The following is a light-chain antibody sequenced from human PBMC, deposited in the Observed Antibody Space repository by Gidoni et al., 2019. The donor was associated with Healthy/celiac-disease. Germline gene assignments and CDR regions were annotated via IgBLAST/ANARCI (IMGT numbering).Light chain of an antibody. V-gene: IGKV3-20*01. Sequence: EIVLTQSPGTLSLSPGERATLSCRASQSVSSSYLAWYQQKPGQAPRLLIYGASSRATGIPDRCSGSGSGTDFTLTISRLEPEDFAVYDWQQYASLTFGGGTKVEIK. CDR3: QQYASLT. CDR2: GAS. CDR1: QSVSSSY. J-gene: IGKJ4*01.